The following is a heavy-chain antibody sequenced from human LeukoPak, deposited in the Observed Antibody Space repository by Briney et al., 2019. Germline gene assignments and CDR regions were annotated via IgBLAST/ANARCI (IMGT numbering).Heavy chain of an antibody. J-gene: IGHJ4*02. Sequence: GALRLSCAASGFTFSSYGMHWVRQAPGKGLEWVAVIWYDGSNKYYADSVKGRFTISRDNSKNTLYLQMNSLRAEDTAAYYCARGNGPRLYFDYWGQGTLVTVSS. V-gene: IGHV3-33*01. CDR1: GFTFSSYG. D-gene: IGHD2-8*01. CDR3: ARGNGPRLYFDY. CDR2: IWYDGSNK.